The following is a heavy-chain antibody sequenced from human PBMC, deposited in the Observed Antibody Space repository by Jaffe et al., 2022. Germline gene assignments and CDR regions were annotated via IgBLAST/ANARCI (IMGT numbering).Heavy chain of an antibody. V-gene: IGHV1-18*01. Sequence: QVQLVQSGAEVKKPGASVKVSCKASGYTFTSYGISWVRQAPGQGLEWMGWISAYNGNTNYAQKLQGRVTMTTDTSTSTAYMELRSLRSDDTAVYYCARVLPHQELWPPHDAFDIWGQGTMVTVSS. CDR3: ARVLPHQELWPPHDAFDI. J-gene: IGHJ3*02. D-gene: IGHD5-18*01. CDR1: GYTFTSYG. CDR2: ISAYNGNT.